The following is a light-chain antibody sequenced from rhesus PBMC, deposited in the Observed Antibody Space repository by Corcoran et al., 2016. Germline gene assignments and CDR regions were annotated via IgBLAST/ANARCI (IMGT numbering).Light chain of an antibody. CDR1: QGISSW. Sequence: DIQMTQSPSSLSASVGDRVTITCRASQGISSWLAWYQQKPGKAPNLLIYKAASLQRGVPSRFSGSGSGTDFTLTISSLQPEDFATYYCQQYNSAPVTFGPGTKLDIK. J-gene: IGKJ3*01. V-gene: IGKV1-21*01. CDR2: KAA. CDR3: QQYNSAPVT.